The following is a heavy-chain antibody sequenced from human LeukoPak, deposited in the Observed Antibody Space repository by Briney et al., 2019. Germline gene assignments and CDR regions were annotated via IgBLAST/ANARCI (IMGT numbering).Heavy chain of an antibody. D-gene: IGHD5-18*01. CDR1: GYMFSTSG. J-gene: IGHJ4*02. V-gene: IGHV1-18*01. CDR3: ARVSRNTIQLWFISSGYYFDY. CDR2: ISPYNGNT. Sequence: EASVKVSCKASGYMFSTSGITWVRQAPGQGLEWMGWISPYNGNTNYAQKLQGRVTMTTDTSTSTAYMELRSLRSDDTAVYYCARVSRNTIQLWFISSGYYFDYWGQGTLVTVSS.